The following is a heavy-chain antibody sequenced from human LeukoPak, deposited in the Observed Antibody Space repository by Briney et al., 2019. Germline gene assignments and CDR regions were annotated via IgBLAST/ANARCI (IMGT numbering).Heavy chain of an antibody. J-gene: IGHJ6*03. CDR1: GFTFSTYW. Sequence: GGSLRLSCAASGFTFSTYWMSWVRQAPGKGLEWVANIKEDGSEKYYGDSVKGRFTISRENAKNSLYLQMNSLGAGDTAVYYCARGPSGYSGYDTPPDYYYYYMDVWGKGTTVTVSS. CDR2: IKEDGSEK. V-gene: IGHV3-7*01. D-gene: IGHD5-12*01. CDR3: ARGPSGYSGYDTPPDYYYYYMDV.